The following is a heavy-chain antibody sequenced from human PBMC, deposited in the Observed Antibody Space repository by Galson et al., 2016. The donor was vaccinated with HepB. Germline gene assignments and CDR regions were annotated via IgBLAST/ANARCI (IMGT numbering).Heavy chain of an antibody. Sequence: SLRLPCATSGFTFSSYALSWVRHAPAPGLERLSSISNSNGGTHYADSVQGRFTISRDTSKNTLFLQMHGLRAEDTAIYYCAKEVARGMVRGVISGRLYYYGLDVWGQGTTVTVSS. CDR1: GFTFSSYA. CDR3: AKEVARGMVRGVISGRLYYYGLDV. CDR2: ISNSNGGT. D-gene: IGHD3-10*01. J-gene: IGHJ6*02. V-gene: IGHV3-23*01.